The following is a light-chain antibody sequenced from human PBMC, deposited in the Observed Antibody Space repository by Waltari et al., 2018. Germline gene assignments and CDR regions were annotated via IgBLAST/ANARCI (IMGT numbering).Light chain of an antibody. Sequence: ILMTQSPLSLPVTPGEPASNSCRSSQSLLHSNGYNYLDWYLQKPGQSPQVLIYLGSNRASGVPDRFSGSGSGTDFTLNISRVEAEDVGVYYCMQILQPARTFGQGTRLEIK. V-gene: IGKV2-28*01. CDR3: MQILQPART. CDR2: LGS. CDR1: QSLLHSNGYNY. J-gene: IGKJ2*01.